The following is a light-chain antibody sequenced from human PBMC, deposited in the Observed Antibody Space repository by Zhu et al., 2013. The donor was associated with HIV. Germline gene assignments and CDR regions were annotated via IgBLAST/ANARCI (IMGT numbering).Light chain of an antibody. J-gene: IGLJ2*01. V-gene: IGLV2-8*01. CDR2: EVS. CDR3: SSYAGSNSVV. Sequence: QSALTQPPSASGSPGQSVTISCTGTGSDVGGYNYVSWYQQHPGKAPKLIIWEVSKRPSGVPDRFSGSKSGNMASLTVSGLQAEDEADYYCSSYAGSNSVVFGGGTKLTVL. CDR1: GSDVGGYNY.